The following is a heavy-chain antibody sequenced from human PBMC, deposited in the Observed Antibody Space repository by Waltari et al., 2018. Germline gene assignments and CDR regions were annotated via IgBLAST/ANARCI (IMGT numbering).Heavy chain of an antibody. CDR3: ARDPARRADY. Sequence: EVQLVESGGGLVQPGGSLRLSCVASGFTLSNYWMHWVRQAPGKGLEWVANIKPDGRQTDYVDSVKGRFAISRDNARNSLYLQMNSLRADDTAIYYCARDPARRADYWGQGTLVTVSS. V-gene: IGHV3-7*01. CDR1: GFTLSNYW. J-gene: IGHJ4*02. CDR2: IKPDGRQT.